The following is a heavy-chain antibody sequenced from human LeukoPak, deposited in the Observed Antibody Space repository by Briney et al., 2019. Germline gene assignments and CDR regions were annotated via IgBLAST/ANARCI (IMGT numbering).Heavy chain of an antibody. V-gene: IGHV1-46*01. D-gene: IGHD3-3*01. CDR3: ARGGRSFLEWSRLMLGDY. CDR2: INPSGGST. Sequence: GASVKVSCKASGYTFTSYYMHWVRQAPGQGLEWMGIINPSGGSTSYAQKFQGRVTMTRDMSTSTVYMELSSLRSEDTAVYYCARGGRSFLEWSRLMLGDYWGQGTLVTVSS. J-gene: IGHJ4*02. CDR1: GYTFTSYY.